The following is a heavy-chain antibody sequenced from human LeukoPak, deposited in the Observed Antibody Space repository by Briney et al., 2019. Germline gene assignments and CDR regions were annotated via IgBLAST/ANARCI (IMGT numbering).Heavy chain of an antibody. V-gene: IGHV4-59*08. D-gene: IGHD1-26*01. CDR1: GGSISSYY. CDR2: IYYSGST. J-gene: IGHJ4*02. Sequence: SETLSLTCTVSGGSISSYYWSWIRQPPGKGLEWIGYIYYSGSTNYNPSLKSRVTISVDTSKNQFSLKPNSVTAADTAVYYCARRVGYSGSYSDWGQGTLVTVSS. CDR3: ARRVGYSGSYSD.